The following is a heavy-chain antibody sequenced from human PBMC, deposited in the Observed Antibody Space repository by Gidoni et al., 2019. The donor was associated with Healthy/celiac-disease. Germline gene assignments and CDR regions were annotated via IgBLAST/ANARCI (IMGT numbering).Heavy chain of an antibody. J-gene: IGHJ4*02. CDR3: AKSPRYSYGYVDY. V-gene: IGHV3-43D*04. D-gene: IGHD5-18*01. CDR2: ISWDGGST. CDR1: GFTFDDYA. Sequence: EVQLVESGGVVVQPGGSLRLSCAASGFTFDDYAMHWVRQAPGKGLEWVSLISWDGGSTYYADSVKGRFTISRDNSKNSLYLQMNSLRAEDTALYYCAKSPRYSYGYVDYWGQGTLVTVSS.